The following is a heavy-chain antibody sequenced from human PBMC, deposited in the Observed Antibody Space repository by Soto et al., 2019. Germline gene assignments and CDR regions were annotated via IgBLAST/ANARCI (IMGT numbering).Heavy chain of an antibody. CDR1: GGTFSSYT. CDR3: ASANYDILTGSRYYYMDV. V-gene: IGHV1-69*02. D-gene: IGHD3-9*01. J-gene: IGHJ6*03. Sequence: QVPLVQSGAEVKKPGSSVKVSCKASGGTFSSYTISWVRQAPGQGLEWMGRIIPILGIANYAQKFQGRVTITADKSTSTAYMELSSLRSEDTAVYYCASANYDILTGSRYYYMDVWGKGTTVTVSS. CDR2: IIPILGIA.